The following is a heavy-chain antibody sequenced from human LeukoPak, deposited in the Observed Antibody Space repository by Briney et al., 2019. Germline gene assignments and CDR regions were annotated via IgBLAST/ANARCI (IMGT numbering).Heavy chain of an antibody. J-gene: IGHJ4*02. D-gene: IGHD2-2*01. Sequence: GGSLRLSCAASGFTFSSYWMHWVRQAPGKGLVWVSRIDTDGSSTIYADSVKGRFTISRDNAKNTLYLQMNSLRAEDTAVCYCTRGYVGIDYWGLGTRVTVSS. V-gene: IGHV3-74*01. CDR3: TRGYVGIDY. CDR1: GFTFSSYW. CDR2: IDTDGSST.